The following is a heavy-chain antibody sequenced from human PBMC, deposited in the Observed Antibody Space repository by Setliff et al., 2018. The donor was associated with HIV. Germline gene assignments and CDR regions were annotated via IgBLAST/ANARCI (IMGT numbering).Heavy chain of an antibody. Sequence: KPSETLSLTCAVYGGSFSGYYWSWIRQPPGKGLEWIGEINHSGSTNYNPSLKSRVTISVDTSKNQFSLKLSSVTAADTAVYYCARLGYRWGGNDYWGQGTLVTGS. CDR2: INHSGST. V-gene: IGHV4-34*01. D-gene: IGHD7-27*01. CDR1: GGSFSGYY. CDR3: ARLGYRWGGNDY. J-gene: IGHJ4*02.